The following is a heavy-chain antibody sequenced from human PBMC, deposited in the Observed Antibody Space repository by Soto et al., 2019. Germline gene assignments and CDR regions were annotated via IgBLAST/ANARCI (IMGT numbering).Heavy chain of an antibody. CDR2: ISGSGGST. CDR1: GFTFSSYA. CDR3: AKVYYGYSGYDGDYYYYYMDV. D-gene: IGHD5-12*01. V-gene: IGHV3-23*01. Sequence: GGSLRLSCAASGFTFSSYAMSWVRQAPGKGLEWVSAISGSGGSTYYADSVKGRFTISRDNSKNTLYLQMNSLRAEDTAVYYCAKVYYGYSGYDGDYYYYYMDVWGKGTTVTVSS. J-gene: IGHJ6*03.